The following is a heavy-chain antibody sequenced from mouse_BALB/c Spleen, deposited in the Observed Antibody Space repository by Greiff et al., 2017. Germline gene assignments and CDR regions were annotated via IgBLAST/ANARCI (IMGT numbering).Heavy chain of an antibody. CDR2: IYPGDGDT. CDR3: ARSSYGYLYYFDY. V-gene: IGHV1-87*01. Sequence: QVQLQQSGAELARPGASVKLSCKASGYTFTSYWMQWVKQRPGQGLEWIGAIYPGDGDTRYTQKFKGKATLTADKSSSTAYMQLSSLASEDSAVYYCARSSYGYLYYFDYWGQGTTLTVSS. D-gene: IGHD2-2*01. J-gene: IGHJ2*01. CDR1: GYTFTSYW.